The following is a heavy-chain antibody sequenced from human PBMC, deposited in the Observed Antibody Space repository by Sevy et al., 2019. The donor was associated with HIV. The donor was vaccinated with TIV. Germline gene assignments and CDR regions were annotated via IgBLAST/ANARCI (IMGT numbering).Heavy chain of an antibody. D-gene: IGHD2-21*01. J-gene: IGHJ4*02. V-gene: IGHV3-30*02. CDR3: VKEGGGEGGDH. Sequence: GGYLRLSCAASGFSYSSYGMHWVRQAPVKGLEWVAYIQYDGSNKDYADSVKGRFTISRDNSKNTLDLQMNSLRVEDTAVYYCVKEGGGEGGDHWGQGTLVTVSS. CDR1: GFSYSSYG. CDR2: IQYDGSNK.